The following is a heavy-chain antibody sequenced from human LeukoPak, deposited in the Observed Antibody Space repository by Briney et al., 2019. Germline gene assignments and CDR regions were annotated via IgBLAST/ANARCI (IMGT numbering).Heavy chain of an antibody. V-gene: IGHV3-9*01. J-gene: IGHJ1*01. Sequence: GGSLRLSCAASGFSFEDYAMYWVRRTPGKGLEWVSGISWNSGNIDYADSVKGRFTISRDNAMNSLYLQMNSLRPEDTALYYCAKAPLYGHYVAEYLQHWGQGTLVTVSS. CDR1: GFSFEDYA. CDR2: ISWNSGNI. CDR3: AKAPLYGHYVAEYLQH. D-gene: IGHD4-17*01.